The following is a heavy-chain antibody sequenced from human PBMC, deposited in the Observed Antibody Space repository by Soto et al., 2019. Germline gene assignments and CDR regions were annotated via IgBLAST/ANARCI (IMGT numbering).Heavy chain of an antibody. Sequence: GGSLRLSCAASGFTFSDYYMSWIRQAPGKGLECVSYTSSSGGTIYYADSVKGRFTISRDNAKNSLYLQMNSLRAEDTAVYYCARDLEVRGINFDPWGQGTLVTVSS. CDR2: TSSSGGTI. V-gene: IGHV3-11*01. J-gene: IGHJ5*02. CDR1: GFTFSDYY. CDR3: ARDLEVRGINFDP. D-gene: IGHD3-10*01.